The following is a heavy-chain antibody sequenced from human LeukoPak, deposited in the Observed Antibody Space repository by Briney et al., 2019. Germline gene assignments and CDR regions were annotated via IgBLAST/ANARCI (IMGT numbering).Heavy chain of an antibody. CDR3: TRQGMVVAASIDAFDI. CDR1: GFTFSGSA. Sequence: GGSLRLSCAASGFTFSGSAMHWVRQASGKGLEWVGRIGSKANSYATAYAASVKGRFTISRDDSKNTAYLQMNSLKTEDTAVYYCTRQGMVVAASIDAFDIWGQGTMVTVSS. D-gene: IGHD2-15*01. J-gene: IGHJ3*02. CDR2: IGSKANSYAT. V-gene: IGHV3-73*01.